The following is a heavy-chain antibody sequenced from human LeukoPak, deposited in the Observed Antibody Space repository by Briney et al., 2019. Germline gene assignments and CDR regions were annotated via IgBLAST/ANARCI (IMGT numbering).Heavy chain of an antibody. V-gene: IGHV4-30-2*01. CDR3: ARARGASPKYYFDY. D-gene: IGHD4-17*01. CDR2: IYHSGST. Sequence: SQTLSLTCAVSGGSISSGGYSWSWIRQPPGKSLEWIGYIYHSGSTYYNPSPKSRVTISVDRSKNQFSLKLSSVTAADTAVYYCARARGASPKYYFDYWGQGTLVTVSS. J-gene: IGHJ4*02. CDR1: GGSISSGGYS.